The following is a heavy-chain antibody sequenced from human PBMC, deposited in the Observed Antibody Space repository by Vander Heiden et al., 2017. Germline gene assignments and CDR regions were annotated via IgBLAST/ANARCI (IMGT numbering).Heavy chain of an antibody. Sequence: EVQLLESGGGLVQPGGSLRPSCAASGFTCSSYAMTWVRQAPGKGLEWVSTISAGGTYYADSVKGRFTISRDNSKNTVSLQVNGLRAEDTAIYYCAKGLTTLDYWGQGALVTVSS. D-gene: IGHD4-17*01. J-gene: IGHJ4*02. V-gene: IGHV3-23*01. CDR3: AKGLTTLDY. CDR1: GFTCSSYA. CDR2: ISAGGT.